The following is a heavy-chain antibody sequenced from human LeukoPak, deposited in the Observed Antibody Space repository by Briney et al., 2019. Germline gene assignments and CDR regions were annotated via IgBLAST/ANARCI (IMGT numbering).Heavy chain of an antibody. CDR2: IYYSGST. CDR1: GGSISSGDYY. CDR3: ARVFGAVRRDFDY. V-gene: IGHV4-30-4*01. D-gene: IGHD3-16*01. J-gene: IGHJ4*02. Sequence: SETLSLTCTVSGGSISSGDYYWSWIRQPPGKGLEWIGYIYYSGSTYYNPSLKSRVTISVDTSKNQFSLKLSSVIAADTAVYYCARVFGAVRRDFDYWGQGTLVTVSS.